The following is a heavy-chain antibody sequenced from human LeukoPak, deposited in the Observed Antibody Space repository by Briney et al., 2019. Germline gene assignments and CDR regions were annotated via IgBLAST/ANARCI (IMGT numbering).Heavy chain of an antibody. CDR3: ARADLRYFDSMSPPHYYMDV. J-gene: IGHJ6*03. CDR1: GGSISSYY. V-gene: IGHV4-4*07. D-gene: IGHD3-9*01. CDR2: IYTSGST. Sequence: PSETLSLTCTVSGGSISSYYWSWIRHPPRKGLERMGRIYTSGSTNYNPSPKSRVTMSVDTSKNQFNLKLCSETTADTAVYSCARADLRYFDSMSPPHYYMDVWGKGTTVTVSS.